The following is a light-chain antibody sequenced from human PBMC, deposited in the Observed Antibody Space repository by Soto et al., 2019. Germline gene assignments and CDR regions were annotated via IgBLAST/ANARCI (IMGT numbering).Light chain of an antibody. CDR2: DSY. CDR1: NSNIGNNF. Sequence: QSVLTQSPSVSAAPGQKVTISCSGSNSNIGNNFVSWYQQLPGTAPKLLIYDSYKRPSGIPDRFSGSKSGTSATLGITGLQTGDEADYYCETWDSSLSAGVFGGGTKLTVL. J-gene: IGLJ3*02. V-gene: IGLV1-51*01. CDR3: ETWDSSLSAGV.